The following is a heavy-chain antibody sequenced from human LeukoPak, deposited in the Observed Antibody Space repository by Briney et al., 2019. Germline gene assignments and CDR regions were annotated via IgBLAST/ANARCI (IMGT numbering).Heavy chain of an antibody. V-gene: IGHV1-18*01. D-gene: IGHD5-12*01. Sequence: ASVKVSCKASGYTFTSYGISWVRQAPGQGLEWMGWISAYNGNTNYAQKLQGRVTMTTDTSTSTAYMELRSLRSDDTAVYYCAREGRGYSGYDLVSYGMDVWGQGTTVTVSS. CDR1: GYTFTSYG. J-gene: IGHJ6*02. CDR2: ISAYNGNT. CDR3: AREGRGYSGYDLVSYGMDV.